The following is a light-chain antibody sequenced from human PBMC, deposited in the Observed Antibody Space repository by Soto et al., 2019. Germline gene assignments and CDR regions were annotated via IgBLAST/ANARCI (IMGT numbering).Light chain of an antibody. CDR3: QQRDGWPPP. CDR1: QSLYSY. V-gene: IGKV3-11*01. Sequence: DILLTQSPATLALSLGDRATLSCRAGQSLYSYLAWYQQKPGQAPRLLIYDASNRANGIPARFTGSGSGTDFTLTISSLEPEDFAVYFCQQRDGWPPPFGRGTKVDIK. J-gene: IGKJ1*01. CDR2: DAS.